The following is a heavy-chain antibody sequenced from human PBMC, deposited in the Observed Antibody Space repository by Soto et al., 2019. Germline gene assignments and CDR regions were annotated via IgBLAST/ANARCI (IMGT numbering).Heavy chain of an antibody. CDR1: GGSISSYY. D-gene: IGHD2-15*01. V-gene: IGHV4-59*12. Sequence: SETLSLTCTVSGGSISSYYWSWIRQPPGKGLEWIGYIYYSGSTNYNPSLKSRVTISVDTSKNQFSLKLSSVTAADTAVYYCARDFHATLPSHFVCSGGSCHHIWFDPWGQGILVTVSS. J-gene: IGHJ5*02. CDR3: ARDFHATLPSHFVCSGGSCHHIWFDP. CDR2: IYYSGST.